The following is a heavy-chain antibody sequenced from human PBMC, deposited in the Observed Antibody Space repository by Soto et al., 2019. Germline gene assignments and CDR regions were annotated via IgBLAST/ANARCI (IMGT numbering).Heavy chain of an antibody. V-gene: IGHV4-31*03. J-gene: IGHJ4*02. CDR2: IYYSGST. Sequence: QVQLQESGPGLVKPSQTLSLTCTVSGGSISSGGYYWSWIRQHPGKGLEWIGYIYYSGSTYYNPSLKSGVPRSVGKSKNQFSLKLSSVTAADTAVYYCARRGGYSGYDSMGDYFDYWGQGTLVTVSS. CDR3: ARRGGYSGYDSMGDYFDY. D-gene: IGHD5-12*01. CDR1: GGSISSGGYY.